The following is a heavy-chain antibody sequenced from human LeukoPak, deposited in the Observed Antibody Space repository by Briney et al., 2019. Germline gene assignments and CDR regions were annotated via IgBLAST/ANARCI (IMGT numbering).Heavy chain of an antibody. D-gene: IGHD2-21*02. CDR2: IRSKAYGGTT. CDR3: TRDRHIVVVTALDY. CDR1: GFTFGDYA. J-gene: IGHJ4*02. Sequence: KSGGSLRLSCTASGFTFGDYAMSWFRQAPGKGLEWVGFIRSKAYGGTTEYAASVKGRFTISRDDSKSIAYLQMNSLKTEDTAVYYCTRDRHIVVVTALDYWGQGTLVTVSS. V-gene: IGHV3-49*05.